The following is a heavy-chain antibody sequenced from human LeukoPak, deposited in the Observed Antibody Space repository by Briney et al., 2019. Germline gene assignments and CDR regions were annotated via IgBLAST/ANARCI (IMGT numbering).Heavy chain of an antibody. V-gene: IGHV3-23*01. CDR1: GFTFSSYA. Sequence: PGGSLRLSCAASGFTFSSYAMSWVRQAPGKGLEWVSAISGSGDNTYYADSVKGRFTISRDNSKNTLYLQMNSLRAEAEAIYYCAKDEDGSGSYYNGYFDYWGQGTLVTVSS. CDR2: ISGSGDNT. D-gene: IGHD3-10*01. CDR3: AKDEDGSGSYYNGYFDY. J-gene: IGHJ4*02.